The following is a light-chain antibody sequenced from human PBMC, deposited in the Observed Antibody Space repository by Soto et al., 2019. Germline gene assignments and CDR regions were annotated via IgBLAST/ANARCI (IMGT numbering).Light chain of an antibody. J-gene: IGKJ2*02. Sequence: EIVMTQSPATLSVSPGERATLSCRASQSVSSNFAWYQQKPGQAPSLLIYGASTRATGIPARLSGSGCGTEFTLTISSLQSEDFAVYYCQQYNNWLPGTFGQGTKLEIK. CDR1: QSVSSN. V-gene: IGKV3-15*01. CDR3: QQYNNWLPGT. CDR2: GAS.